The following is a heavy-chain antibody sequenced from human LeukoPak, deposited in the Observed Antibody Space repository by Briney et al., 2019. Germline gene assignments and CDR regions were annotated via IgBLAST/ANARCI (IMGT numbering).Heavy chain of an antibody. CDR2: ISGNNDYT. CDR3: ANVAKGRYFFYYMDV. J-gene: IGHJ6*03. Sequence: ASAKVSCKASGYSSNTYGFTWVRQAPGQGLQWIGWISGNNDYTQYAHNLQGRVTMTTDTSTSTGYMELRSLRPDDTAVYYCANVAKGRYFFYYMDVWGTGTAVTVSS. V-gene: IGHV1-18*01. CDR1: GYSSNTYG. D-gene: IGHD3-9*01.